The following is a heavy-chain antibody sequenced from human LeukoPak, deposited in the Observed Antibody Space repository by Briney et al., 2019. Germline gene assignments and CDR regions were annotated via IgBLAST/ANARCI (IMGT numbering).Heavy chain of an antibody. D-gene: IGHD6-13*01. CDR2: INWNGGST. V-gene: IGHV3-20*04. Sequence: PGGSLRLSCAASGFTFDDYGMSWVRQAPGKGLEWVSGINWNGGSTGYADSVKGRFTISRDNAKNSLYLQMNSLRAEDTALYYCARSYSSSWNWYFDLWGRGTLVTVSS. CDR1: GFTFDDYG. J-gene: IGHJ2*01. CDR3: ARSYSSSWNWYFDL.